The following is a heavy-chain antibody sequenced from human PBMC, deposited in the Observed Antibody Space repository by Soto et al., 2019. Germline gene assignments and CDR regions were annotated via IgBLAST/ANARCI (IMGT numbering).Heavy chain of an antibody. V-gene: IGHV1-2*04. D-gene: IGHD6-6*01. CDR2: INPNSGGT. CDR3: ARGESRYSSSSGRGNFDY. Sequence: ASVKVSCKASGYTFTGYYMHWVRQAPGQGLEWMGWINPNSGGTNYAQKFQGWVTMTRDTSISTAYMELSRLRSDDTAVYYCARGESRYSSSSGRGNFDYWGQGTLVTVSS. CDR1: GYTFTGYY. J-gene: IGHJ4*02.